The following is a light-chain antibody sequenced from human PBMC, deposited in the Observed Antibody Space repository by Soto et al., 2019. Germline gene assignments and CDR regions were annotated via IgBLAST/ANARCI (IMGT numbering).Light chain of an antibody. J-gene: IGLJ1*01. V-gene: IGLV1-40*01. CDR2: NNN. Sequence: QSVLTQPPSVSGAPGQRVAISCAGSSSNIGAGYDVHWYQQLPGTAPKLLIYNNNNRPSGVPARFSGSKSATSASLAITGLQAEDEAEYYCQSFDSTLSGFYVFGTGTKVTVL. CDR3: QSFDSTLSGFYV. CDR1: SSNIGAGYD.